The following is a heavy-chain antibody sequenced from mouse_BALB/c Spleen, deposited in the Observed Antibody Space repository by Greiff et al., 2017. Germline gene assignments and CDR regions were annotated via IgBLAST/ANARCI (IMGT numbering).Heavy chain of an antibody. CDR3: ARDKHYYYGSSYWFAY. Sequence: EVKLMESGPELVKPGASVKMSCKASGYTFTSYVMHWVKQKPGQGLEWIGYINPYNDGTKYNEKFKGKATLTSDKSSSTAYMELSSLTSEDSAVYYCARDKHYYYGSSYWFAYWGQGTLVTVSA. J-gene: IGHJ3*01. CDR2: INPYNDGT. D-gene: IGHD1-1*01. V-gene: IGHV1-14*01. CDR1: GYTFTSYV.